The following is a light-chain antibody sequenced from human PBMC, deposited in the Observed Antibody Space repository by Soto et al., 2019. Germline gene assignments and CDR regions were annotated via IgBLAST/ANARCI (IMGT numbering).Light chain of an antibody. CDR3: CSYAGSYTYV. CDR2: SNN. V-gene: IGLV1-44*01. CDR1: SSNIGSNT. J-gene: IGLJ1*01. Sequence: QSVLTQPPSASGTTGQRVTISCSGSSSNIGSNTVNWYQQLPGTAPKLLIYSNNQRPSGVPDRFSGSKSGTSASLAISGLQSEDEADYYCCSYAGSYTYVFATGTKVTVL.